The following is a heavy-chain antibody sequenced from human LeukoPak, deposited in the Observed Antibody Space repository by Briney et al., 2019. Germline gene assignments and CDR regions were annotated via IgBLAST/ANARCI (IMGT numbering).Heavy chain of an antibody. CDR2: IYYSGTT. Sequence: PSETLSLTCTVSGGSISSSSYYWGWVRQPPGKGLEWIGSIYYSGTTYYSPSLKSRVTISVDTSKNQFSLKLSSVTAADTAMYYCARGLSFDPWGQGTLVTVSS. J-gene: IGHJ5*02. V-gene: IGHV4-39*07. CDR1: GGSISSSSYY. CDR3: ARGLSFDP. D-gene: IGHD2/OR15-2a*01.